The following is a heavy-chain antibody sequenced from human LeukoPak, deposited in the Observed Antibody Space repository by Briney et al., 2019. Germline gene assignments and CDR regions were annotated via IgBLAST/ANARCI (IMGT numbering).Heavy chain of an antibody. J-gene: IGHJ4*02. CDR1: GGSISNYY. CDR2: IYYSGST. D-gene: IGHD3-10*01. CDR3: ARRAYGSGSFNRYHFDY. V-gene: IGHV4-59*08. Sequence: SETLSLTCAVSGGSISNYYLSWIRQPPGKGLEWIGDIYYSGSTNYNPSLKSRVTISVDTSSNQFSLKLNSVTAADTAVYYCARRAYGSGSFNRYHFDYWGQGPLVAVSS.